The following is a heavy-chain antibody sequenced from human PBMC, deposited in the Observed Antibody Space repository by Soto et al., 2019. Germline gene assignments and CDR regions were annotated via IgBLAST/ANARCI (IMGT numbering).Heavy chain of an antibody. Sequence: GESLKISCKGSGYSFTSYWISWVRQMPVKGLEWMGRIDPSDSYTNYSPSFQGHVTISADKSISTAYLQWSSLKASDTAMYYCARSRRGAYSSGWYSPSGYYNYGIDVWGQGTKVTVSS. J-gene: IGHJ6*02. CDR2: IDPSDSYT. D-gene: IGHD6-19*01. V-gene: IGHV5-10-1*01. CDR3: ARSRRGAYSSGWYSPSGYYNYGIDV. CDR1: GYSFTSYW.